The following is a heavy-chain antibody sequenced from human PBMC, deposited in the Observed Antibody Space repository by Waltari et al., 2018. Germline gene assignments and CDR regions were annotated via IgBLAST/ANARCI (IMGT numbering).Heavy chain of an antibody. V-gene: IGHV4-59*01. J-gene: IGHJ4*02. D-gene: IGHD3-10*01. Sequence: QVQLQESGPGLVKPSETLSLTCTVSGGSISSYYWSWIRQPPGKGLEWIGYIYYSGSTNYNPSRKSRVTISVDTSKNQFSLKLSSVTAADTAVYYCARGYGFREFLLFDYWGQGTLVTVSS. CDR2: IYYSGST. CDR1: GGSISSYY. CDR3: ARGYGFREFLLFDY.